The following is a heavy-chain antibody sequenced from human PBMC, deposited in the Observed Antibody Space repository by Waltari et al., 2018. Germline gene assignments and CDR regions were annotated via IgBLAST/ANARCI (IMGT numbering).Heavy chain of an antibody. Sequence: QVQLQESGRGWGKRSQTLSRTWAVPGGSIRSGSDYGSGIRQPAGKGLEWIGCIYTSGSTNDNAALTRRVSTSLYPPNTQLSLQLTSVTAADTAAYYCARDVGPGPLDSLGPGTLVTLFS. CDR3: ARDVGPGPLDS. V-gene: IGHV4-61*02. D-gene: IGHD1-1*01. CDR1: GGSIRSGSDY. J-gene: IGHJ4*02. CDR2: IYTSGST.